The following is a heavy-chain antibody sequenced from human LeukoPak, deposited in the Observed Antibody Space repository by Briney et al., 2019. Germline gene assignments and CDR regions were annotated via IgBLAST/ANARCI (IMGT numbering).Heavy chain of an antibody. CDR2: INPNTGGA. D-gene: IGHD3-22*01. J-gene: IGHJ5*02. CDR3: ARVARGRDNSGYYWSWFDP. CDR1: GYTFTGYY. Sequence: ASVKVSCKASGYTFTGYYIHWVRQAPGQGLECMGWINPNTGGANYVQKFQGRVTMTRDQSIRTAYMELSRLTSDDTAVYYCARVARGRDNSGYYWSWFDPWGQGTLVTVSS. V-gene: IGHV1-2*02.